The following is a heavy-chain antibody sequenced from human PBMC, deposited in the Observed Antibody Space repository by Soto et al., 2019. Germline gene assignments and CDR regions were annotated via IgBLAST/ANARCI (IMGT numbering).Heavy chain of an antibody. CDR2: IYWDDAK. V-gene: IGHV2-5*02. CDR3: AHRLTWDAFDI. J-gene: IGHJ3*02. CDR1: GFSLSDNGVG. D-gene: IGHD1-26*01. Sequence: QITLKESGPTLVKRTQTLTLTCTCSGFSLSDNGVGVGWIRQPPGKALEWLALIYWDDAKIYSPSLKTRLTITKDTSKNQVLLTMTNMDPVDTATYYCAHRLTWDAFDIWGQGTMVTVSS.